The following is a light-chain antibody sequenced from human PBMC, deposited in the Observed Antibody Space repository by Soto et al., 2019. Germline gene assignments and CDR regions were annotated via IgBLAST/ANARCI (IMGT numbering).Light chain of an antibody. V-gene: IGLV2-14*01. CDR1: SSDVGGYNY. J-gene: IGLJ2*01. Sequence: QSALTQPASVSGSPGQSITISCTGTSSDVGGYNYVSWYQQHPGKAPKLMIYDVSNRPSGVSNRFSGSKSGNTASLTISGLQAEDEADYYCSSKRSSGTLVFGGGTKVTVL. CDR2: DVS. CDR3: SSKRSSGTLV.